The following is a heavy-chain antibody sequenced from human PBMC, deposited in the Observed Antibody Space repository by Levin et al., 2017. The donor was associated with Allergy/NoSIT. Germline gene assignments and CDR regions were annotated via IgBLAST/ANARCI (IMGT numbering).Heavy chain of an antibody. CDR2: IKRDGSEK. CDR1: GFTFTSYW. Sequence: GGSLRLSCAASGFTFTSYWMTWVRQAPGKGLEWVANIKRDGSEKYYVDSVKGRFTISRDNAKNSLYLQMNSLRAEDTAVYYCARPLNYLDGWFDPWGQGTLVTVSS. V-gene: IGHV3-7*04. CDR3: ARPLNYLDGWFDP. J-gene: IGHJ5*02. D-gene: IGHD5-24*01.